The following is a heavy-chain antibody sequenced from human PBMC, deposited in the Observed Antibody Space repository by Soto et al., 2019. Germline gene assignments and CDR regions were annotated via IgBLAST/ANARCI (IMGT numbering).Heavy chain of an antibody. J-gene: IGHJ6*02. CDR2: ISSSSSYI. CDR3: ASTRRDGYNNYYYYYGLDV. V-gene: IGHV3-21*01. CDR1: GFTFSTYN. D-gene: IGHD5-12*01. Sequence: EVQLVESGGGLVKPGGSLRLSCAASGFTFSTYNMNWVRQAPGKGLEWVSSISSSSSYIYYADSVKGRFTISRDSAKNSLFLQMNSLRAEDTAVYYWASTRRDGYNNYYYYYGLDVWGQGTTVTVSS.